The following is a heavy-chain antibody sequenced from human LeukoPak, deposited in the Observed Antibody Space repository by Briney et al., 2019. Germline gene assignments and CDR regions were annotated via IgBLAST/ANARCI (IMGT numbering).Heavy chain of an antibody. CDR3: ARGRGWLRLRGYFDY. D-gene: IGHD5-12*01. CDR2: IYYSGST. CDR1: GGSISSGGYY. V-gene: IGHV4-31*03. J-gene: IGHJ4*02. Sequence: PSETLSLTCTVSGGSISSGGYYWSWIRQHPGKGLEWIGYIYYSGSTYYNPSLKSRVTISVDTSKNQFSLKLSSVTAADTAVYYCARGRGWLRLRGYFDYWGQGTLVTVSS.